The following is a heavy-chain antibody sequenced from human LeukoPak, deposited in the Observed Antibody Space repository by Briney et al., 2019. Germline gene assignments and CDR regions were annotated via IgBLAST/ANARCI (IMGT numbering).Heavy chain of an antibody. D-gene: IGHD5-12*01. CDR2: ISSSSSYT. J-gene: IGHJ4*02. CDR1: GFTFSDYY. Sequence: GGSLRLSCAASGFTFSDYYMSWIRQAPGKGLEWVSYISSSSSYTNYADSVKGRFTISRDNAKNSVYLQMSSLRAEDTAVYYCTRDYSGNDHGIDNWGQGTLVTVSS. CDR3: TRDYSGNDHGIDN. V-gene: IGHV3-11*05.